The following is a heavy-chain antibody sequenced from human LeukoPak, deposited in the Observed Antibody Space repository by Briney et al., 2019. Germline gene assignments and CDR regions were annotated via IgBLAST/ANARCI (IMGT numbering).Heavy chain of an antibody. CDR3: ASASARWERTRPYYGMDV. Sequence: PSETLSLTCAVYGGSFSGYYWSWIRQPPGKGLEWIGEINHSGSTNYNPSLKSRVTISVDTSKNQFSLKLSSVTAADTAVYCCASASARWERTRPYYGMDVWGQGTTVTVSS. D-gene: IGHD1-26*01. J-gene: IGHJ6*02. CDR1: GGSFSGYY. CDR2: INHSGST. V-gene: IGHV4-34*01.